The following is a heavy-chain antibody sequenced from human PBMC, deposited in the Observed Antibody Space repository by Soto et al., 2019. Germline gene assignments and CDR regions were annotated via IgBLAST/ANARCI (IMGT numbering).Heavy chain of an antibody. CDR1: GFTFSSCT. Sequence: EVHLVESGGGLVKPGGSLRLSCAVSGFTFSSCTMNWVRQAPGKGLEWVSSISPSSGHIYYADSVKGRFTISRDNAKNSRFQERISLRGDDTTVYYCSGCSGGVWHKNYGMDVRGQGTRVSVSS. CDR3: SGCSGGVWHKNYGMDV. J-gene: IGHJ6*02. V-gene: IGHV3-21*06. D-gene: IGHD2-15*01. CDR2: ISPSSGHI.